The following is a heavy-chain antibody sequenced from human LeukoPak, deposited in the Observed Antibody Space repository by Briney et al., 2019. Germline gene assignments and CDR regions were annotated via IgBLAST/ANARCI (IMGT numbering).Heavy chain of an antibody. J-gene: IGHJ5*02. CDR3: ARPTELAGYNWFDP. D-gene: IGHD1-26*01. V-gene: IGHV4-39*07. CDR1: GGSISSSSYY. Sequence: SETLSLTCTVSGGSISSSSYYWGWIRQPPGKGLEWIGSIYYSGSTYYNPSLKSRVTISVDTSKNQLSLKLSSVTAADTAVYYCARPTELAGYNWFDPWGQGTLVTVSS. CDR2: IYYSGST.